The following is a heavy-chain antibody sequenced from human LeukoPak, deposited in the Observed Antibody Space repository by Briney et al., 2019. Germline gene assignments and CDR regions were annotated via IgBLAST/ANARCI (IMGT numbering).Heavy chain of an antibody. J-gene: IGHJ4*02. CDR2: ISNSGSST. CDR1: GFTFSSYA. D-gene: IGHD3-16*01. V-gene: IGHV3-23*01. Sequence: QPGGSLRLSCAASGFTFSSYAMSWVRQAPGKGLEWVSAISNSGSSTYYADSVKGRFTISRDNSKNTLYLQMNSLRAEDTAVYYCAKDSGGQRYPPDFDYWGQGTLVTVSS. CDR3: AKDSGGQRYPPDFDY.